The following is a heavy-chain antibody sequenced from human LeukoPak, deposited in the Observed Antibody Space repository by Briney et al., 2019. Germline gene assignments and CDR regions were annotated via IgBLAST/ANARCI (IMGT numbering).Heavy chain of an antibody. CDR3: AXXXXXSSGYYYDY. V-gene: IGHV4-34*01. CDR2: INHSGST. Sequence: AETLSLTCAVYGGSFSGYYWSWVRQPPGKGLEWVGEINHSGSTNYNPSLTSRGTISVDTSKNQLYLKLRSVNAADTAVYYAAXXXXXSSGYYYDYWGQGTLVTVSS. J-gene: IGHJ4*02. D-gene: IGHD3-22*01. CDR1: GGSFSGYY.